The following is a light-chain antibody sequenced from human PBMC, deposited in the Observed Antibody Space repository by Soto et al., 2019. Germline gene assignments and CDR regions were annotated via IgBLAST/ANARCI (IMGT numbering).Light chain of an antibody. CDR3: QQYGRSPLFT. J-gene: IGKJ3*01. Sequence: EIVLTQSPGTLSLSPGERATLSCRASQSVSSSFLAWYQQKPGQAPRLLIYAASSRATGIPDRFSGSGSGTYSPLTISRLEHEDFALYCRQQYGRSPLFTFGPGTKVDIK. V-gene: IGKV3-20*01. CDR2: AAS. CDR1: QSVSSSF.